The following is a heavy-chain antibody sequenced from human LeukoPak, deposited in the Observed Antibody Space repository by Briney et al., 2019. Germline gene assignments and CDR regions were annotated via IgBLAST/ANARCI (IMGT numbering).Heavy chain of an antibody. V-gene: IGHV7-4-1*02. CDR2: INTNTGNP. J-gene: IGHJ4*02. CDR3: ARVLPGKGTYSMYSSGWYDY. Sequence: GASVKVSCKASGYTFTSYAMNWVRQAPGQGLEWMGWINTNTGNPTYAQGFTGRFVFSLDTSVSTAYLQISSLKAEDTAVYYCARVLPGKGTYSMYSSGWYDYWGQGTLVTVSS. D-gene: IGHD6-19*01. CDR1: GYTFTSYA.